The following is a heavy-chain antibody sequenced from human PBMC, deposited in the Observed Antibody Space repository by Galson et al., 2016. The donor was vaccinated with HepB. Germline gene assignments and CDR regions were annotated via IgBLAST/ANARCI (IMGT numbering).Heavy chain of an antibody. J-gene: IGHJ4*02. CDR3: ATDPHV. Sequence: LVKPTQTLTLTCTFSGFSFSSSGVSVGWIRQPPGEGLEWIGSIYYSGSTYYNPSLKSRVTISLDMSKNQFSLNLNSVTAADTAMYYCATDPHVWGQGTLVTVSS. CDR1: GFSFSSSGVS. V-gene: IGHV4-39*07. CDR2: IYYSGST.